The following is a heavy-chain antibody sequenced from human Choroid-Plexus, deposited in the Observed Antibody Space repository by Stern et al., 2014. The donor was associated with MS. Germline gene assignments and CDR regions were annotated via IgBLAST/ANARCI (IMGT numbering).Heavy chain of an antibody. Sequence: EVQLVESGGGLVKPGGSLRLSCAAAGINLRDAWMTWVRQAPGKGLEWVGRIKSKNDGGTTDYAAPVKGRFSISRDDSRNTLYVQMKNLKTEDTAVYYCTTQLSYHHRSGQLLTVGDVWGRGTTVIVSS. J-gene: IGHJ6*02. V-gene: IGHV3-15*01. CDR2: IKSKNDGGTT. D-gene: IGHD3-16*01. CDR3: TTQLSYHHRSGQLLTVGDV. CDR1: GINLRDAW.